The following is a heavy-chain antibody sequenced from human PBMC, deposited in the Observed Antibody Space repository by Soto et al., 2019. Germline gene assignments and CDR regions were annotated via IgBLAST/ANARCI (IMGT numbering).Heavy chain of an antibody. CDR3: ARDCYYDSSGYYPPYFDY. CDR2: IYHSGST. J-gene: IGHJ4*02. CDR1: GYSISSGYY. D-gene: IGHD3-22*01. Sequence: SETLSLTCAVSGYSISSGYYWGWIRQPPGKGLEWIGSIYHSGSTYYNPSLKSRVTISIDTSKNRFSLKLSSVTAADTAVYYCARDCYYDSSGYYPPYFDYWGQGTLVTVSS. V-gene: IGHV4-38-2*02.